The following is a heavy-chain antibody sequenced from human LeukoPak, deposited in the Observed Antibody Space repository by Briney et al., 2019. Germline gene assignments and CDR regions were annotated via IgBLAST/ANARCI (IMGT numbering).Heavy chain of an antibody. D-gene: IGHD5-18*01. CDR1: GFTFSSYS. CDR3: ARGMVTDMSY. CDR2: ISSSSYI. J-gene: IGHJ4*02. Sequence: PGGSLRLSCAASGFTFSSYSMNWVRQAPGKGLEWVSSISSSSYIYYADSVKGRFTVSRDNAKNSLYLQMNSLRAEDTAVYYCARGMVTDMSYWGQGTLVTVSS. V-gene: IGHV3-21*01.